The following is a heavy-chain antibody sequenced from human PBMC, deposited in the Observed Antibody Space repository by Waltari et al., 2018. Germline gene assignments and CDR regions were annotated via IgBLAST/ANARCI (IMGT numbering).Heavy chain of an antibody. CDR1: GGSSGTSNYY. CDR3: ARHKSSSWNSRLDY. Sequence: QVQLQESGPGLVKPSETLSLACTVSGGSSGTSNYYWGWVRQPPGKGLEWIGSAYCSGGTFYTPSLRSRVTISVDSSKRQFSLRLTSVTAADTAVYYCARHKSSSWNSRLDYWGQGTLVTVSS. V-gene: IGHV4-39*01. CDR2: AYCSGGT. J-gene: IGHJ4*02. D-gene: IGHD6-6*01.